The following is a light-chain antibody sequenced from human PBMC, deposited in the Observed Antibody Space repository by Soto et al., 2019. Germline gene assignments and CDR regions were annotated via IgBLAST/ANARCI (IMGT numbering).Light chain of an antibody. J-gene: IGKJ5*01. Sequence: EIVLTQSPGTLSLSPGERATLSCRASQSVSSSYLAWYQQKPGQAPRLLIYGASSRATGIPDRFSGSGSGTDFTLTISSLQPEDFATYYCQQNYGPPPITLGQGTRLEIK. CDR1: QSVSSSY. CDR2: GAS. CDR3: QQNYGPPPIT. V-gene: IGKV3-20*01.